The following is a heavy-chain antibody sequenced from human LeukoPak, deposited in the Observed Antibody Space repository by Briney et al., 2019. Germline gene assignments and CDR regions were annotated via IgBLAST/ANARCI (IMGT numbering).Heavy chain of an antibody. Sequence: SETLSLTCAVYGGSFSGYYWSWIRQPPGKGLEWIGEINHSGSTNYNPSLKSRVTMSVDTSKNQFSLKLSSVTAADTAVYYCARERAGVTDYWGQGTLVTVSS. CDR1: GGSFSGYY. CDR2: INHSGST. J-gene: IGHJ4*02. D-gene: IGHD6-19*01. V-gene: IGHV4-34*01. CDR3: ARERAGVTDY.